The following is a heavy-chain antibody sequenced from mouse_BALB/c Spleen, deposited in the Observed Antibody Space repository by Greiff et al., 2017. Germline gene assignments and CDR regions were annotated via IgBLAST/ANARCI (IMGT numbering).Heavy chain of an antibody. D-gene: IGHD1-2*01. CDR1: GYSITSDYA. CDR3: ARGITTAPYAMDY. Sequence: VQLKESGPGLVKPSQSLSLTCTVTGYSITSDYAWNWIRQFPGNKLEWMGYISYSGSTSYNPSLKSRISITRDTSKNQFFLQLNSVTTEDTATYYCARGITTAPYAMDYWGQGTSVTVSS. J-gene: IGHJ4*01. CDR2: ISYSGST. V-gene: IGHV3-2*02.